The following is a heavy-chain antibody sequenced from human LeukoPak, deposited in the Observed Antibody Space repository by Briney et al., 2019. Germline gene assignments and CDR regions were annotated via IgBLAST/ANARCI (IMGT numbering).Heavy chain of an antibody. J-gene: IGHJ4*02. D-gene: IGHD4-17*01. CDR3: ASYGDYPANFDY. CDR2: IYYSVSP. Sequence: PSETLSLTRIVSGGSLSSSSYYWGSIRQPPGKGLEWNGSIYYSVSPYYNPSLKSRVAISVDTSKNQFSLKRSSVTAADTAVYYCASYGDYPANFDYCGEGTLVTVSS. V-gene: IGHV4-39*01. CDR1: GGSLSSSSYY.